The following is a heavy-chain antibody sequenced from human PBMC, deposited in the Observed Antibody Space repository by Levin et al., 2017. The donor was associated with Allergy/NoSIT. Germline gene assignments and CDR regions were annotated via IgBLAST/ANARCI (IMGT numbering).Heavy chain of an antibody. V-gene: IGHV4-4*02. CDR2: IYHSGST. D-gene: IGHD1-26*01. J-gene: IGHJ4*02. CDR3: ASRLLVGATYYLGY. Sequence: SETLSLTCAVSGGSISSSNWWSWVRQPPGKGLEWIGEIYHSGSTNYNPSLKSRVTISVDKSKNQFSLKLSSVTAADTAVYYCASRLLVGATYYLGYWGQGTLVTVSS. CDR1: GGSISSSNW.